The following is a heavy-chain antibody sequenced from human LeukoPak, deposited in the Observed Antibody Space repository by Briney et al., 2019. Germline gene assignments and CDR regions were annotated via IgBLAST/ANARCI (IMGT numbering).Heavy chain of an antibody. Sequence: ASVKVSCKVSGYTLTELSMHWVRQAPGKGLEWMGGFDPEDGETIYAQKFQGRVTMTEDTSTDTAYMELSSLRSEDTAVYYCATDKTVDTAMVEGENYFDYWGQGTLVTVSS. V-gene: IGHV1-24*01. CDR1: GYTLTELS. J-gene: IGHJ4*02. CDR3: ATDKTVDTAMVEGENYFDY. CDR2: FDPEDGET. D-gene: IGHD5-18*01.